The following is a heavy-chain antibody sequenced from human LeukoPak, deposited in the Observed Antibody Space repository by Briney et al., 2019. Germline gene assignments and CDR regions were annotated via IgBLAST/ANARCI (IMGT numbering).Heavy chain of an antibody. Sequence: GASVKVSCKASGYTFTSYGISWVRQAPGQGLEWMGWISAYNGNTNYAQKLQGRVTMTTDTSTSTAYMELRSLRSDDTAVYYCGRREGFGDENWFDPWGQGTLVTVSS. J-gene: IGHJ5*02. CDR3: GRREGFGDENWFDP. V-gene: IGHV1-18*01. D-gene: IGHD3-10*01. CDR2: ISAYNGNT. CDR1: GYTFTSYG.